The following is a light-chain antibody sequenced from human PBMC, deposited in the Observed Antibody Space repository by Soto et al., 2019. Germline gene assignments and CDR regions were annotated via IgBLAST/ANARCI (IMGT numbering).Light chain of an antibody. CDR2: GAS. V-gene: IGKV3-15*01. J-gene: IGKJ1*01. CDR1: QSVSSM. Sequence: LVITQSPATLSVSPGESAALSARASQSVSSMLAWYQQKPGQAPRLLIYGASTRATGIPARFSGSGSGTEFTLTIRSLQSEDFAVYYCQQYNNWSSSFGQGTKVDIK. CDR3: QQYNNWSSS.